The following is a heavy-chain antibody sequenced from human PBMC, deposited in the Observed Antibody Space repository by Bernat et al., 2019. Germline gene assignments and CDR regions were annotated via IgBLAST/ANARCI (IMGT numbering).Heavy chain of an antibody. J-gene: IGHJ6*02. CDR2: ISSSSTFM. Sequence: EVQLVESGGGLVKPGGSLRLSCAASGFSINNYTMNWVRQAPGKGLEWVSSISSSSTFMYYADSVRGRVTISRDNGKNSLWLQMNSLRAEDTAVYPGARDKKRVGPGKAAYYYGMDVWGQGTTVTVSS. CDR1: GFSINNYT. D-gene: IGHD1-26*01. V-gene: IGHV3-21*01. CDR3: ARDKKRVGPGKAAYYYGMDV.